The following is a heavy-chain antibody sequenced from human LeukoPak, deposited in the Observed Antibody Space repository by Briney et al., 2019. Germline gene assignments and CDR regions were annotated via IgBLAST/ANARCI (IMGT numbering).Heavy chain of an antibody. CDR2: ISSSSSYI. CDR1: GFTFSSYS. V-gene: IGHV3-21*01. CDR3: ARDGPLLWFGESGLLRAFDI. D-gene: IGHD3-10*01. Sequence: PGGSLRLSCAASGFTFSSYSMNWVRQAPGKGLEWVSSISSSSSYIYYADSVKGRFTISRDNAKNSLYLQMNSLRAEDTAVYYCARDGPLLWFGESGLLRAFDIWGQGTMVTVSS. J-gene: IGHJ3*02.